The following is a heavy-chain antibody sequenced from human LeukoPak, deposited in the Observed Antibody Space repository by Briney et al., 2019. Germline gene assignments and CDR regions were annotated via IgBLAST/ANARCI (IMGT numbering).Heavy chain of an antibody. CDR2: ISSSCSTI. Sequence: PGGSLRLSCAASGFTFSSYEMNWVRQAPGKGLEWVSYISSSCSTIYYTDSVKGRFTISRDNAKNSLYLQMNSLRAEDTAVYYCARALFSSWYSGYYYYGMDVWGQGTTVTVSS. CDR1: GFTFSSYE. CDR3: ARALFSSWYSGYYYYGMDV. V-gene: IGHV3-48*03. D-gene: IGHD6-13*01. J-gene: IGHJ6*02.